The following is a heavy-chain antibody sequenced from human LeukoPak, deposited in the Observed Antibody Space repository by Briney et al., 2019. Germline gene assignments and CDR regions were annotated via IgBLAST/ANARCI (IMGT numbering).Heavy chain of an antibody. D-gene: IGHD5-18*01. CDR1: GGSISSSSHY. J-gene: IGHJ4*02. CDR3: ARAGYSYGIISYFDS. V-gene: IGHV4-39*01. CDR2: VST. Sequence: SETLSLTCTVSGGSISSSSHYWGRIRQPPGKGLEWIGVSTYYNPSLKNRVTITRDTSKKQFSLKLSSVTAADTAIYYCARAGYSYGIISYFDSWGQGTLVTVSS.